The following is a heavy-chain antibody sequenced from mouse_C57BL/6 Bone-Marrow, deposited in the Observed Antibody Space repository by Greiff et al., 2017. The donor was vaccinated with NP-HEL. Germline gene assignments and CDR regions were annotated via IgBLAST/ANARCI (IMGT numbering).Heavy chain of an antibody. CDR2: IYPGSGST. Sequence: VQLQQPGAELVKPGASVKMSCKASGYTFTSYWITWVKQRPGQGLEWIGDIYPGSGSTNYNEKFKSKATLTVDTSSSTAYMQLSSLTSEDSAVYYCARFPDYYGSSPYWYFDVWGTGTTVTVSS. CDR3: ARFPDYYGSSPYWYFDV. CDR1: GYTFTSYW. V-gene: IGHV1-55*01. D-gene: IGHD1-1*01. J-gene: IGHJ1*03.